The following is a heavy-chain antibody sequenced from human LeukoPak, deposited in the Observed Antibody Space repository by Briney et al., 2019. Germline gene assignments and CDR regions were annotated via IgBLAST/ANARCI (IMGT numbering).Heavy chain of an antibody. CDR2: IYSGGST. CDR1: GFTFSSYS. J-gene: IGHJ6*02. Sequence: GGSLRLSCAASGFTFSSYSMNWVRQAPGKGLEWVSVIYSGGSTYYADSVKGRFTISRHNSKNTLYLQMNSLRAEDTAVYYCARGRYSSGWTTKYYYGMDVWGQGTTVTVSS. V-gene: IGHV3-53*04. CDR3: ARGRYSSGWTTKYYYGMDV. D-gene: IGHD6-19*01.